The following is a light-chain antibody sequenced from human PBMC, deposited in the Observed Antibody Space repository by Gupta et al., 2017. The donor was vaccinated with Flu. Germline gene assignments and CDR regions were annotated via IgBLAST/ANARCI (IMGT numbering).Light chain of an antibody. J-gene: IGKJ2*01. CDR2: AAS. V-gene: IGKV1-39*01. CDR3: LQSDSTPVT. CDR1: QSISSY. Sequence: DIQMTQSPSSLSASVGDGVTITCRASQSISSYLNWYQQKPGKAPKLLIYAASSLQSGVPSRFSGSGSGTDFTLTISRLQPEDFATYYCLQSDSTPVTFGQGTKLEIK.